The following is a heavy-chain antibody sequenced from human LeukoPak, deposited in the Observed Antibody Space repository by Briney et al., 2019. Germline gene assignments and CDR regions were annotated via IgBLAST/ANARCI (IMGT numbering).Heavy chain of an antibody. D-gene: IGHD3-10*01. CDR1: GGTFSSYA. V-gene: IGHV1-69*13. CDR2: IIPIFGTA. Sequence: ASVKVSCKASGGTFSSYAISWVRQAPGQGLEWMGGIIPIFGTANYAQKFQGRVTITADESTSTAYMELSGLRSEDTAVYYCARDYYGSGSYGDAFDIWGQGTMVTVSS. CDR3: ARDYYGSGSYGDAFDI. J-gene: IGHJ3*02.